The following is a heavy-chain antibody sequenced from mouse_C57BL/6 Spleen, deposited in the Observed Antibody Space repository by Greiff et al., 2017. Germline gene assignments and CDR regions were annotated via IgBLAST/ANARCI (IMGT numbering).Heavy chain of an antibody. Sequence: VQLQQSGPELVKPGASVTISCKASGYSFTDYNMNWVKQSNGKSLEWIGVINPNYGTTSYNQKFKGKATLTVDQSSSTAYMQLNSLTSEDSAVYYCAKFITTVVATRDYAMDYWGQGTSVTVSS. D-gene: IGHD1-1*01. V-gene: IGHV1-39*01. J-gene: IGHJ4*01. CDR3: AKFITTVVATRDYAMDY. CDR2: INPNYGTT. CDR1: GYSFTDYN.